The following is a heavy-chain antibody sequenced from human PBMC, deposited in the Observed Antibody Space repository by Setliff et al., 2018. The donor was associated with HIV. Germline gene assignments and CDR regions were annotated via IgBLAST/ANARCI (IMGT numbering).Heavy chain of an antibody. Sequence: ASETLSLTCTVSGGSISSGGYYWSWIRQPAGKGLEWIGRIYTSGSTNYNPSLKSRLTISVDTSKNQFSLTLSSVTAADTAVYYCAREIPYSFGYYFDYWGQGTLVTVSS. CDR3: AREIPYSFGYYFDY. J-gene: IGHJ4*02. CDR1: GGSISSGGYY. V-gene: IGHV4-61*02. CDR2: IYTSGST. D-gene: IGHD5-18*01.